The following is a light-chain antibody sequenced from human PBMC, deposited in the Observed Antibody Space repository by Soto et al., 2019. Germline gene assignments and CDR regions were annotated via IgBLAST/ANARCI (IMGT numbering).Light chain of an antibody. J-gene: IGLJ1*01. CDR1: SSDIGRTYY. CDR2: DVA. CDR3: SAYSSANSLFV. V-gene: IGLV2-14*03. Sequence: QSVLTQPASVSESPGQSITISCTGSSSDIGRTYYVSWYQHHPGKAPKLIIFDVANRASGVSSRFSGSKSGNTASLVISGLQPEDEADYYCSAYSSANSLFVFGSGTKLTVL.